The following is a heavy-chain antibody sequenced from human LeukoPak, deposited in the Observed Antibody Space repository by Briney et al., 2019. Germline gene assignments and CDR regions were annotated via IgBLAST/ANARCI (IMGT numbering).Heavy chain of an antibody. J-gene: IGHJ5*02. V-gene: IGHV3-30*02. Sequence: GRSLRLSCAASGFTFSSYGMHWVRQAPGKGLEWVAFIRYDGSNKYYADSVKGRFTISRDNSKNTLYLQMNSLRAEDTAVYYCATLEGIAVAGTGWFDPWGQGTLVTVSS. D-gene: IGHD6-19*01. CDR3: ATLEGIAVAGTGWFDP. CDR2: IRYDGSNK. CDR1: GFTFSSYG.